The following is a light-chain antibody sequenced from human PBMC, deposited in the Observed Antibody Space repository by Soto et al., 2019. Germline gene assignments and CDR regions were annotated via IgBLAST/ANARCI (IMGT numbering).Light chain of an antibody. J-gene: IGKJ1*01. CDR2: GAS. Sequence: EIVLTQSPGTLSLSPGERATLSYRASQSLNSNYLAWYQQKPGQAPRLLIYGASSRATGIPDRFSGSGSGTDFTLTISRLEPEDFAVFFCQHYDSSPPTFGQGTKVEIK. V-gene: IGKV3-20*01. CDR1: QSLNSNY. CDR3: QHYDSSPPT.